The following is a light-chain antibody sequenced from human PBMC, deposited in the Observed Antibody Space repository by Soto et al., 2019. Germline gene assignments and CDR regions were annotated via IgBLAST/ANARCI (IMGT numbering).Light chain of an antibody. J-gene: IGKJ1*01. CDR1: QSVLYTSNSKNY. V-gene: IGKV4-1*01. CDR3: QQYYGTPPT. CDR2: WAS. Sequence: DIVMTQSPDSLAVSLGERATMNCESSQSVLYTSNSKNYLAWYQQKPGQPPKLLIYWASTRQSGVPDRFSGARSGTDFTLTISSLQAEDVAVYYCQQYYGTPPTFGQGNKVEIK.